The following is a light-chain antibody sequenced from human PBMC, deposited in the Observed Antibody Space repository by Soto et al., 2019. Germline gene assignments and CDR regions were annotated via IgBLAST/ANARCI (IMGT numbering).Light chain of an antibody. V-gene: IGLV1-44*01. CDR3: CSHAVSYTYV. J-gene: IGLJ1*01. Sequence: QSVLTQPPSASGTPGQRVTISCSGSTSNIGSHSVNWFQHLPGTAPKLLIITNNQRPSGVPDRFSGYKSGTSASLVISGLQSEDEADYYCCSHAVSYTYVFGTGTKLTVL. CDR1: TSNIGSHS. CDR2: TNN.